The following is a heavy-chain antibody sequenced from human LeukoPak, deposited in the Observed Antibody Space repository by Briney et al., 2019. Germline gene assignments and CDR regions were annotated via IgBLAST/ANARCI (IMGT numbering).Heavy chain of an antibody. Sequence: PGGSLRLSCAASGFTFSHYYMSWVRQAPGKGLEWVGRIKSNIDGGTIDYAAPVKGRFTISRDDSKNTLYLQMNSLKTEDTAFYYCTTDPWEPQGHWAQGTLVTVSS. CDR2: IKSNIDGGTI. D-gene: IGHD1-26*01. J-gene: IGHJ1*01. CDR3: TTDPWEPQGH. CDR1: GFTFSHYY. V-gene: IGHV3-15*01.